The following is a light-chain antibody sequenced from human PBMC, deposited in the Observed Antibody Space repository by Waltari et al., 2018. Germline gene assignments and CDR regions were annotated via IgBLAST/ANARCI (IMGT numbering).Light chain of an antibody. CDR3: SSYTTSSTVYV. CDR2: DVT. V-gene: IGLV2-14*03. CDR1: SSDVGNYDY. J-gene: IGLJ1*01. Sequence: QSALTQPASVSGSPGKSITISCTGTSSDVGNYDYVPCYQQHPGKAPKLMMYDVTKRPSGIANRFSGSKSGNTASLTISGLQAEDEADYYCSSYTTSSTVYVFGTGTKVTVL.